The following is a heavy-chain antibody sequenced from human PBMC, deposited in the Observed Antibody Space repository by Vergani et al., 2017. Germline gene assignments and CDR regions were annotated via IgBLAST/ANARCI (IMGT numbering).Heavy chain of an antibody. J-gene: IGHJ3*02. CDR2: ISGSGGST. CDR1: GFTFSSYA. D-gene: IGHD3-10*01. Sequence: EVQLLESGGGLVQPGGSLRVSCAASGFTFSSYAMSWVRQAPGKGLEWVSAISGSGGSTYYADSVKGRFTMSRDNSKNTLNLQMKSLRAEDTAVYYCAKDPVLLWFGELVGAFDIWGQGTMVTVSS. CDR3: AKDPVLLWFGELVGAFDI. V-gene: IGHV3-23*01.